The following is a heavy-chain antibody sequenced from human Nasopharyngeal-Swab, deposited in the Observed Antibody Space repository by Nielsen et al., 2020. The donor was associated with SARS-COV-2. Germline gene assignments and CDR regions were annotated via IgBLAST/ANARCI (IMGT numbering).Heavy chain of an antibody. D-gene: IGHD1-1*01. Sequence: WIRQPPGKGLEWIGYIYYSGSTYYNPSLKSRVTISVDTSKNQFSLKLSSVTAADTAVYYCARTNWNGLDGYYYYYYGMDVWGQGTTVTVSS. V-gene: IGHV4-31*02. CDR2: IYYSGST. CDR3: ARTNWNGLDGYYYYYYGMDV. J-gene: IGHJ6*02.